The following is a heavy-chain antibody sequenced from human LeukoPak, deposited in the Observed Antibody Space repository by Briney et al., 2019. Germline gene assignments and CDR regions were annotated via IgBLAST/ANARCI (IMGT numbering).Heavy chain of an antibody. J-gene: IGHJ5*02. Sequence: GGSLRLSCAASGFTFSSYWMHWVRQAPGKGLVWVSRINSDGSSTSYADSVKGRFTISRDNAKNTLYLQMNSLRAEDTAVYYCARDRYCSSTSCYSWFDPWGQGTLVTVSS. V-gene: IGHV3-74*01. CDR2: INSDGSST. CDR3: ARDRYCSSTSCYSWFDP. D-gene: IGHD2-2*01. CDR1: GFTFSSYW.